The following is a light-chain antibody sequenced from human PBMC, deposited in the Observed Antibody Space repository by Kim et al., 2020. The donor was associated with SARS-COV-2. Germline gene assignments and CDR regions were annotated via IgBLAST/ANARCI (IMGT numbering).Light chain of an antibody. Sequence: SPGERAPLPCRARQSVSSNLAWYQQKPGQAPRLLIYGASTRATGIPARFSGSGSGTEFTLTISSLQSEDFAVYYCQQYNNWPPITFGQGTRLEIK. V-gene: IGKV3-15*01. CDR2: GAS. J-gene: IGKJ5*01. CDR3: QQYNNWPPIT. CDR1: QSVSSN.